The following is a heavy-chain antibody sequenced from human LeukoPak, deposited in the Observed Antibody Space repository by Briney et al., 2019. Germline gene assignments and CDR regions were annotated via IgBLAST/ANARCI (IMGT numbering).Heavy chain of an antibody. D-gene: IGHD3-10*01. J-gene: IGHJ4*02. CDR3: TKDFSGSYEN. CDR1: GFTFDDYA. Sequence: PGGSLRLSCATSGFTFDDYAFHWVRQVPGNGLEWVSLISRDGGTTSYGDSVKGRFTISRDNGKNSLYMQMNSLKTEDSALYYCTKDFSGSYENWGQGTLVTVSS. V-gene: IGHV3-43*02. CDR2: ISRDGGTT.